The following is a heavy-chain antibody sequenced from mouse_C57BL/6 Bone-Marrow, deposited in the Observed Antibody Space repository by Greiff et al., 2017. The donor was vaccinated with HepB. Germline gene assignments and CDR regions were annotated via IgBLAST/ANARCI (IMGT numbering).Heavy chain of an antibody. CDR1: GYTFTDYE. D-gene: IGHD2-4*01. J-gene: IGHJ4*01. Sequence: QVQLKESGAELVRPGASVTLSCKASGYTFTDYEMHWVKQTPVHGLEWIGYIDTETGGTAYNQKFKCKAILTAAKSSSTAYMERRLLTSEDSAVYYYTRCDYGMIMDYWGPGTSVPVSS. CDR2: IDTETGGT. V-gene: IGHV1-15*01. CDR3: TRCDYGMIMDY.